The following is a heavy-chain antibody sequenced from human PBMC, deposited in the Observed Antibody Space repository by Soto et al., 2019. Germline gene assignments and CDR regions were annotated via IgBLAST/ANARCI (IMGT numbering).Heavy chain of an antibody. D-gene: IGHD3-10*01. CDR1: GGSISSDNW. CDR3: ARVSASSMLRGVVIN. Sequence: PSETLSLTCAFSGGSISSDNWCSWVRQPPGKGLEWIGEIYHSGNTNYNPSLKSRVTISVDKSKNQFSLKVTSVTAADTALYYCARVSASSMLRGVVINWGQGTLVTVSS. J-gene: IGHJ4*02. CDR2: IYHSGNT. V-gene: IGHV4-4*02.